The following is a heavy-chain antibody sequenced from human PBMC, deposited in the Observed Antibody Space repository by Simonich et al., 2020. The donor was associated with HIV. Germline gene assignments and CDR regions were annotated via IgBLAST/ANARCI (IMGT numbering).Heavy chain of an antibody. V-gene: IGHV4-39*01. J-gene: IGHJ3*02. CDR3: ARQSGYVDAFDT. Sequence: IKRRVTISEDTSKNQFSLKLTSVTAADTAVYYCARQSGYVDAFDTWGQGTMVTVSS. D-gene: IGHD5-12*01.